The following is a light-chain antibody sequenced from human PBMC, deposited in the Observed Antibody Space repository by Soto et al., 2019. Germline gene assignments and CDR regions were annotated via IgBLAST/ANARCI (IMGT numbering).Light chain of an antibody. Sequence: QSVLIQPRSVSGSPGQSVTISCTVTSSDVGYYNYVSWYQRHPGKAPKLMIYDVFKRPSGVPDRFSGSKSGNTASLTSSGLQAEDEGDYYCCSYAGSYNIYLFGTGTKVTVL. CDR3: CSYAGSYNIYL. CDR2: DVF. J-gene: IGLJ1*01. CDR1: SSDVGYYNY. V-gene: IGLV2-11*01.